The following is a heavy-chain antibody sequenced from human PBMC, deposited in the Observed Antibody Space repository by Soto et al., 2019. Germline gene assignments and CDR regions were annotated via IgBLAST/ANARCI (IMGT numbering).Heavy chain of an antibody. D-gene: IGHD3-10*01. Sequence: EVQLVESGGGLVQPGRSLRLSCAASGFTFDDYAMHWVRQAPGKGLEWVSGISWNSGSIGYADSVKGRFTISRDNAKNSLYLQMNSLRAEDTALYYCAKGGIYYYGSGSYRDLNDAFDIWGRGTMVTVSS. V-gene: IGHV3-9*01. J-gene: IGHJ3*02. CDR1: GFTFDDYA. CDR2: ISWNSGSI. CDR3: AKGGIYYYGSGSYRDLNDAFDI.